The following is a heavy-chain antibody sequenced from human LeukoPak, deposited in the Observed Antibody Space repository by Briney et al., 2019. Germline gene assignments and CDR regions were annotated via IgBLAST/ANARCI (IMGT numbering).Heavy chain of an antibody. CDR2: IYYSGST. J-gene: IGHJ6*02. V-gene: IGHV4-59*11. CDR3: ARLSGAYYSYYMDV. Sequence: SETLSLTCTVSGGSISSHYWIWIRQPPGKGLEWMAVIYYSGSTNYNPSLKSRVTISLDTSKNQFFLRLSSVTAADTAMYYCARLSGAYYSYYMDVWGQGTTVTVSS. CDR1: GGSISSHY.